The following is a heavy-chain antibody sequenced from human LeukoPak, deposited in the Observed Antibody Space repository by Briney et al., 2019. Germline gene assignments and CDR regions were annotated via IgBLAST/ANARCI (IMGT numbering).Heavy chain of an antibody. D-gene: IGHD5-18*01. CDR3: AREKLRGLRYYYGMDV. CDR1: GFTFSSYW. Sequence: GGSLRLSCAASGFTFSSYWLSWVRQAPGKGLEWVANIKQDGSEKYYVDSVKGRFTISRDNAKNSLYLQMSSLRAEDTAVYYCAREKLRGLRYYYGMDVWGQGTTVTVSS. CDR2: IKQDGSEK. J-gene: IGHJ6*02. V-gene: IGHV3-7*01.